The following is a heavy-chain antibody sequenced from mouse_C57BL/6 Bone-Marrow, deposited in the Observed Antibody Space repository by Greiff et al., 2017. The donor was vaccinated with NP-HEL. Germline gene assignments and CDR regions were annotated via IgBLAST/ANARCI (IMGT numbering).Heavy chain of an antibody. J-gene: IGHJ3*01. Sequence: QVQLQQPGAELVKPGASVKMSCKASGYTFTSYWITWVKQRPGQGLEWIGDIYPGSGSTNYNEKFKSKATLTVDTSSSTAYMQLSSLTSEDSAVYYCAGGGYYGPSFAYWGKGTLVTVSA. CDR3: AGGGYYGPSFAY. CDR1: GYTFTSYW. CDR2: IYPGSGST. D-gene: IGHD1-1*01. V-gene: IGHV1-55*01.